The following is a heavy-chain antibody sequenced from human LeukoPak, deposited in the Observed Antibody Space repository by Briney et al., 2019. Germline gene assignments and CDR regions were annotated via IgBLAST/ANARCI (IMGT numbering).Heavy chain of an antibody. D-gene: IGHD3-10*01. CDR1: GGSISSYY. CDR3: ARDRGGYHGMDV. J-gene: IGHJ6*02. CDR2: IYYSGST. Sequence: PSETLSLTCTVSGGSISSYYWSWIRQPPGKGLEWIGYIYYSGSTNYSPSLKSRVTISVDTSKNQFSLKLSSVTAADTAVYYCARDRGGYHGMDVWGQGTTVTVSS. V-gene: IGHV4-59*01.